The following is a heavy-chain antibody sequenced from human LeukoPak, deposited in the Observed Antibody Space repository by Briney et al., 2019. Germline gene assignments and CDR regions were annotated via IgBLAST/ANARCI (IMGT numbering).Heavy chain of an antibody. CDR2: IYTSGST. CDR3: ARLKQWFGELWFDY. J-gene: IGHJ4*02. V-gene: IGHV4-61*02. Sequence: PSQTLSLTCTVSGGSISSGSYYWSWLRQPAGKGLEWIGRIYTSGSTNYNPSLKSRVTISVDTSKNQFSLKLSSVTAADTAVYYCARLKQWFGELWFDYWGQGTLVTVSS. CDR1: GGSISSGSYY. D-gene: IGHD3-10*01.